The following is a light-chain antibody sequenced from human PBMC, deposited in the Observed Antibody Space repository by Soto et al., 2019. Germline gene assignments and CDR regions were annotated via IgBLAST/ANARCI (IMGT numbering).Light chain of an antibody. CDR3: QVWDSSSDHVI. J-gene: IGLJ2*01. CDR2: DDS. Sequence: SYELTQPPSVSVAPGQTASITCGGNVIGSISVHWYQQKPGQAPVLVVFDDSDRPSGIPEGFSGSNSRNTATLTISRVEAGDEADYYCQVWDSSSDHVIFGGGTKLT. V-gene: IGLV3-21*02. CDR1: VIGSIS.